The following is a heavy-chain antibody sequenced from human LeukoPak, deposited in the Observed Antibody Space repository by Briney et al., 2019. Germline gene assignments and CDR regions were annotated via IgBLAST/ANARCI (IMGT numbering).Heavy chain of an antibody. D-gene: IGHD6-13*01. V-gene: IGHV4-4*07. Sequence: SETLSLTCTVSGGSISSYYWSWIRQPAGKGLEWIGRIYTSGRSHYNPSLESRVTISVDTSKNQFSLNLSSVTAADTAVYYCARELGSNGWFDPWGQGTLVTVSS. CDR1: GGSISSYY. J-gene: IGHJ5*02. CDR3: ARELGSNGWFDP. CDR2: IYTSGRS.